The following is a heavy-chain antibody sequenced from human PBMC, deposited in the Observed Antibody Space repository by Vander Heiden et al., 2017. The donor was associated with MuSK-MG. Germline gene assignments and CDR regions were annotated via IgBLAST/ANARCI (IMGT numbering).Heavy chain of an antibody. V-gene: IGHV1-69*06. J-gene: IGHJ5*02. CDR1: GGTFSSSA. Sequence: QVQLVQSGAEVKKPGSSVKVSCKASGGTFSSSAIRWVRQAPGQGLEWMGGIIPIFGTANYAQKFQGRVTITADKSTSTAYMELSSLRSEDTAVYYCARDCSGGSCYFSHHWFDPWGQGTLVTVSS. CDR2: IIPIFGTA. CDR3: ARDCSGGSCYFSHHWFDP. D-gene: IGHD2-15*01.